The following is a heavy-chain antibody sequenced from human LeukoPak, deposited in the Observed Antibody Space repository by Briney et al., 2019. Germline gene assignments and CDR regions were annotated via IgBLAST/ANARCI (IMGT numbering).Heavy chain of an antibody. CDR3: ARDRRRWPTSPGNWFDP. CDR2: IYYSGST. J-gene: IGHJ5*02. Sequence: SETLSLTCTVSGGSISSYYWSWIRQPPGKGLEWIGYIYYSGSTNYNPSLKSRVTISVDTSKNQFSLKLSSVTAADTAVYYCARDRRRWPTSPGNWFDPWGQGTLVTVSS. D-gene: IGHD5/OR15-5a*01. CDR1: GGSISSYY. V-gene: IGHV4-59*01.